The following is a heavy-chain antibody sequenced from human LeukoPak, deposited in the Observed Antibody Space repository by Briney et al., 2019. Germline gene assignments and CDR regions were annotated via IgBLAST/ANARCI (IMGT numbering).Heavy chain of an antibody. CDR2: ISGSGGST. Sequence: GGSLRLSCAASGFTFSSYAMSWVRQAPGKGLEWVSAISGSGGSTYYADSVKGRFTISRDNSKNTLYLQMNSLRAEDTAVYYCAKDLCSGGSCYSEASDYWGQGTLVTVSS. J-gene: IGHJ4*02. V-gene: IGHV3-23*01. D-gene: IGHD2-15*01. CDR3: AKDLCSGGSCYSEASDY. CDR1: GFTFSSYA.